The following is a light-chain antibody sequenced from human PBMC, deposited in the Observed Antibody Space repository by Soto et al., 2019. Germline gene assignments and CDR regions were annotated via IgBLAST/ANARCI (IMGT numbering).Light chain of an antibody. Sequence: EIVLAQSPATLSLSPGERAALSCRASQRVSSQLAWYQQKPGQAPRLLIYDASNRNSVVPARFSGSGSGTDFTLIISSLEPEDLAVYYCQQRSNSPLTFGGGTKVEIK. CDR1: QRVSSQ. CDR3: QQRSNSPLT. V-gene: IGKV3-11*01. J-gene: IGKJ4*01. CDR2: DAS.